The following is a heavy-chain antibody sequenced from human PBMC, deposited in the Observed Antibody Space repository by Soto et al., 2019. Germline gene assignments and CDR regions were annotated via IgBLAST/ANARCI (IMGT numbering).Heavy chain of an antibody. D-gene: IGHD3-22*01. CDR3: ARARHDSSGYYPLGVYYYYGMDV. J-gene: IGHJ6*02. CDR2: IYYSGST. CDR1: GGSISSYY. V-gene: IGHV4-59*01. Sequence: TSETLSLTCTVSGGSISSYYWSWIRQPPGKGLEWIGYIYYSGSTNYNPSLKSRVTISVDTSKNQFSLKLSSVTAADTAVYYCARARHDSSGYYPLGVYYYYGMDVWGQGTTVTVSS.